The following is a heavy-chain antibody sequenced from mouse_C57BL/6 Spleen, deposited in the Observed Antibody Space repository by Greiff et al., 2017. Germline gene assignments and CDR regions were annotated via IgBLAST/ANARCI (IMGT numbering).Heavy chain of an antibody. Sequence: VQLQQSGAELVKPGASVKLSCTASGFNIKDYYMHWVKQRTEQGLEWIGRIDPEDGETKYAPKFPGKATITADTSSNTAYLQLSSLTSEDTAVYYCARGDYALYYYAMDYWGQGTSVTVSS. D-gene: IGHD2-4*01. CDR2: IDPEDGET. V-gene: IGHV14-2*01. CDR3: ARGDYALYYYAMDY. J-gene: IGHJ4*01. CDR1: GFNIKDYY.